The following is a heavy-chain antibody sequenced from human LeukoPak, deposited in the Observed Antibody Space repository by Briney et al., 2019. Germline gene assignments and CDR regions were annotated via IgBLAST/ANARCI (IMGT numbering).Heavy chain of an antibody. CDR1: GFNFNDYA. J-gene: IGHJ2*01. D-gene: IGHD6-25*01. V-gene: IGHV3-9*01. Sequence: GGSLRLSCAASGFNFNDYAMHWVRQAPGKGLEWVSGISWNSGTKAYTNSVKGRFIISRDYAQRSLFLQMNSLTTEDTAFYFCAKAAADWYFDVWGRGTLVTVSS. CDR3: AKAAADWYFDV. CDR2: ISWNSGTK.